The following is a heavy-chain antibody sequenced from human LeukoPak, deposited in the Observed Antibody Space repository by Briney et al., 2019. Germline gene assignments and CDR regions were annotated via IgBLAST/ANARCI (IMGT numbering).Heavy chain of an antibody. J-gene: IGHJ4*02. CDR2: IYRGGGT. V-gene: IGHV4-4*02. CDR3: ARDRTTVTTWGGNFDY. CDR1: GGSISSINW. Sequence: SETLSLTCTVSGGSISSINWWSWVRQSPGKGLECIGQIYRGGGTTYNPSLKSRATIVMDKSKNQFSLSLTSVTAADTAVYYCARDRTTVTTWGGNFDYWGQGTLVTVPS. D-gene: IGHD4-17*01.